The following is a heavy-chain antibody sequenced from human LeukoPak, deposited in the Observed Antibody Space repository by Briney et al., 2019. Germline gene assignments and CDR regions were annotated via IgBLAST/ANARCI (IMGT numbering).Heavy chain of an antibody. J-gene: IGHJ4*02. D-gene: IGHD1-1*01. CDR2: ISASGSNI. V-gene: IGHV3-48*01. Sequence: HPGGSLRLSCAASGFPFSSYSRNWVRQAPGKGLEWVSYISASGSNIYYLDSVKGRFTVSRDNAMNSLFLQMDRPRAEDTAVYYCVRVKGTYFDFWGQGTLVTVSS. CDR1: GFPFSSYS. CDR3: VRVKGTYFDF.